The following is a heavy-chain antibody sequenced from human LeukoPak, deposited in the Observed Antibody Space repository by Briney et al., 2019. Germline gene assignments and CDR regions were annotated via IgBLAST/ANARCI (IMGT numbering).Heavy chain of an antibody. J-gene: IGHJ4*02. Sequence: ASVKVSCKASGYTFTSYGISWVRQAPGQGLEWMGWISAYNGNTNYAQKLQGRVTMTRDTSTSTVYMELSSLRSEDTAVYYCARDGYCSSTSCYYFDYWGQGTLVTVSS. D-gene: IGHD2-2*01. V-gene: IGHV1-18*01. CDR3: ARDGYCSSTSCYYFDY. CDR2: ISAYNGNT. CDR1: GYTFTSYG.